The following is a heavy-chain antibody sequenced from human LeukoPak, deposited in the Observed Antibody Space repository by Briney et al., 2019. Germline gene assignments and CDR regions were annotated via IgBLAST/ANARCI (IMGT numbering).Heavy chain of an antibody. Sequence: SETLSLTCTVSGGSISGYYWSWIRQPPGKRLEWIGEIYHSGSTNYNPSLKSRVTISVDTSKNQFSLKLSSVTAADTAVYYCARPLGFLEWSPFDYWGQGTLVTVSS. D-gene: IGHD3-3*01. CDR1: GGSISGYY. CDR3: ARPLGFLEWSPFDY. J-gene: IGHJ4*02. CDR2: IYHSGST. V-gene: IGHV4-59*08.